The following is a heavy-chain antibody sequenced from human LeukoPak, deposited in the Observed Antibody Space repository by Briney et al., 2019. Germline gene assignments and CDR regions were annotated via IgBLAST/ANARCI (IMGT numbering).Heavy chain of an antibody. CDR3: ARDGPLGYCSGGSCYSGY. CDR1: GGSFSSYA. J-gene: IGHJ4*02. V-gene: IGHV1-69*05. Sequence: SVKVSCKASGGSFSSYAISWVRQAPGQGLEWMGRIIPIFGTANYAQKFQGRVTITTDESTSTAYMELSSLRSEDTAVYYCARDGPLGYCSGGSCYSGYWGQGTLVTVSS. D-gene: IGHD2-15*01. CDR2: IIPIFGTA.